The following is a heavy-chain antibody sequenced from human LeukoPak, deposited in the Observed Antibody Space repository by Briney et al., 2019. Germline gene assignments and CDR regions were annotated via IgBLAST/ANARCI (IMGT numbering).Heavy chain of an antibody. CDR2: IIPIFGTT. Sequence: GSSVKVSCKASGGTFSIYVINWVRQAPGQGLEWMGGIIPIFGTTNYAQKFQGRVTISADESTSTAYMEVNSVTSDDTAEYYCARGGPSSWSAYWGQGTLVTVSS. V-gene: IGHV1-69*01. J-gene: IGHJ4*02. D-gene: IGHD6-13*01. CDR1: GGTFSIYV. CDR3: ARGGPSSWSAY.